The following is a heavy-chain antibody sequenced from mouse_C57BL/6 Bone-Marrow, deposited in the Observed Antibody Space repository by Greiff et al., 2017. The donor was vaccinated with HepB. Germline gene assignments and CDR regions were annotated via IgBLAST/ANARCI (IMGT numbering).Heavy chain of an antibody. CDR2: IRNKANGYTT. CDR3: ARRTVVADWYFDV. J-gene: IGHJ1*03. D-gene: IGHD1-1*01. CDR1: GFTFTDYY. V-gene: IGHV7-3*01. Sequence: EVQLVESGGGLVQPGGSLSLSCAASGFTFTDYYMSWVRQPPGKALEWLGFIRNKANGYTTEYSASVKGRFTISRDNPQSILYLQMNALRAEDSATYYCARRTVVADWYFDVWGTGTTVTVSS.